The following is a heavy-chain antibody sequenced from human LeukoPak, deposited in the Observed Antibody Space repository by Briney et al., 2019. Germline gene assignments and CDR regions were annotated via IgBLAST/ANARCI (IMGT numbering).Heavy chain of an antibody. CDR2: FDPEDGET. CDR3: ATSIVGASYYYYGMDV. Sequence: ASVKVSCKVSGYTLTELSMHWVRQAPGKGLEWMGGFDPEDGETIYAQKFQGRVTMTEDTSTDTAYMELSSLRSEDTAVYYCATSIVGASYYYYGMDVWGQGTTVTVSS. J-gene: IGHJ6*02. D-gene: IGHD1-26*01. CDR1: GYTLTELS. V-gene: IGHV1-24*01.